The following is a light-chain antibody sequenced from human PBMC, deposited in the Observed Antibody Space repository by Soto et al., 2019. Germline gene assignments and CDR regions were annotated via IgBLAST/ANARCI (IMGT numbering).Light chain of an antibody. Sequence: QSALTQPASVSGSPGQSITISCTGTSSDVGGYNYVSWYQQHPGKAPKLMIYDVSYRPSGVSNRFSGSKSGNTASLTISGLQAEDEADYYCSSYTRSSTLFGGGTQLTVL. J-gene: IGLJ2*01. CDR2: DVS. V-gene: IGLV2-14*03. CDR1: SSDVGGYNY. CDR3: SSYTRSSTL.